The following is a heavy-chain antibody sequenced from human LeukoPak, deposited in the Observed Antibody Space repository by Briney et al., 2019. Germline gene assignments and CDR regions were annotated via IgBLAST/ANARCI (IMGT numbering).Heavy chain of an antibody. Sequence: SETLSLTCAVSGGSISSSSYSWSWIRQPPGKGLEWIGYIYPRGSTYYNPSLKSRVILSLDKSANQFSLSLSSVTAADTAVYYCARFSPRAMGNYLDFWGQGTLVTVSS. V-gene: IGHV4-30-2*01. CDR2: IYPRGST. D-gene: IGHD7-27*01. CDR1: GGSISSSSYS. J-gene: IGHJ4*02. CDR3: ARFSPRAMGNYLDF.